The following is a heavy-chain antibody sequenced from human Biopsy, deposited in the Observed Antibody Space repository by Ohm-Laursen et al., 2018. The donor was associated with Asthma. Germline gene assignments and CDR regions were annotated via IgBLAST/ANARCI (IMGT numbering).Heavy chain of an antibody. J-gene: IGHJ4*02. V-gene: IGHV4-34*01. CDR2: VEHTAYA. D-gene: IGHD3-22*01. Sequence: TLSLTCTVYVGSFRGYYWTWIRQPPGKGLEWIGEVEHTAYASYNLSLKSRVPISGDTTKNQFSLKLTPVTAADTAVYYCSRGFRDISMAVLVITSDQMHFDYWGQGALVSVSS. CDR1: VGSFRGYY. CDR3: SRGFRDISMAVLVITSDQMHFDY.